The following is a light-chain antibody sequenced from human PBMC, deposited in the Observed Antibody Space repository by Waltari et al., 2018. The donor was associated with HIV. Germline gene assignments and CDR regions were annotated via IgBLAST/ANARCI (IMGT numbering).Light chain of an antibody. CDR1: QSVSNN. V-gene: IGKV3-15*01. CDR2: VAS. J-gene: IGKJ2*01. Sequence: EIVMTQSPATLSVSPGERATLSCRASQSVSNNIARYQQKPGQAPRLLIHVASTRATGIPARFSGSGSGTEFTLTISSLQSEDFAVYYCQQYNNWPPYTFGQGTKLEIK. CDR3: QQYNNWPPYT.